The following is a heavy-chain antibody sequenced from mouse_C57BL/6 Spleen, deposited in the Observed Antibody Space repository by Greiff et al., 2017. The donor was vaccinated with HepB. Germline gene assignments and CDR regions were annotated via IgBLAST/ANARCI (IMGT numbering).Heavy chain of an antibody. CDR2: IDPENGDT. J-gene: IGHJ2*01. Sequence: EVQLQQSGAELVRPGASVKLSCTASGFNIKDDYMHWVKQRPEQGLEWIGWIDPENGDTEYASKFQGKATITADTSSNTAYLQLSSLTSEDTSVYYWTRHSNYVFDYWGQGTTLTVSS. V-gene: IGHV14-4*01. CDR1: GFNIKDDY. CDR3: TRHSNYVFDY. D-gene: IGHD2-5*01.